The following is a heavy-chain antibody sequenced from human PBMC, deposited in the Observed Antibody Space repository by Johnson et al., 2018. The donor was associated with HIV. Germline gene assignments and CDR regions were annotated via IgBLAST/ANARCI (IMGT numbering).Heavy chain of an antibody. CDR1: GFTFSNAW. J-gene: IGHJ3*01. CDR3: ARGRVRTRTIPYPFRCFDV. Sequence: VQLVESGGGLVKPGGSLRLSCAASGFTFSNAWMSWVRQAPGKGLEWVGRIKSKTDGDTVLYTDSVKGRFTISRDNSKNTLYLQMNSLRAEDTAVYCCARGRVRTRTIPYPFRCFDVWGQGQWSPSLQ. CDR2: IKSKTDGDTV. V-gene: IGHV3-15*01. D-gene: IGHD2-2*01.